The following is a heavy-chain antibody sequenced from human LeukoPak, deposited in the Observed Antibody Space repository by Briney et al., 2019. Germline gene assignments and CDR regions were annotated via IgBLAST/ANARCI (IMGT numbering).Heavy chain of an antibody. D-gene: IGHD3-10*01. CDR3: AAFSGFGDYYNYYYYGMDV. Sequence: SVKVSCKASGFTFTSSAVQWVRQARGQRLEWIGWIVVGSGNTNYAQKFQERVTITRDMSTSTAYMELSSLRSEDTAVYYCAAFSGFGDYYNYYYYGMDVWGQGTTVTVSS. V-gene: IGHV1-58*01. CDR1: GFTFTSSA. J-gene: IGHJ6*02. CDR2: IVVGSGNT.